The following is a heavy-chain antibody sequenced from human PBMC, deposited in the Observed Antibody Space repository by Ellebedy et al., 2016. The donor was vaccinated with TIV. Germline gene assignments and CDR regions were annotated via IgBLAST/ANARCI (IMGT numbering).Heavy chain of an antibody. CDR2: MYYTGII. CDR3: AGSAYGGYHSAFDS. Sequence: MPSETLSLTCSVSGGSISRYYWNWIRQPPGKGLQWMGYMYYTGIINYSPSIKSRVTISVDTSKNLFSLNLNSVTAADTAVYYCAGSAYGGYHSAFDSWGQGTLVTVSS. D-gene: IGHD5-12*01. J-gene: IGHJ4*02. V-gene: IGHV4-59*01. CDR1: GGSISRYY.